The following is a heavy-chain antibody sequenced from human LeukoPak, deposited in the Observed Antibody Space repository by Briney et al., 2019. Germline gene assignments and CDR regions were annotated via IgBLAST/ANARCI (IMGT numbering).Heavy chain of an antibody. Sequence: GGSLRLSCAASGFTFRDYGIHWVRQAPGKGLEWVAVIWHDGRNKYYADSVKGRFTISRDNSKKTVLLQMNSLRAEDTAIYYCARESGRHYYDSSGYYWGQGTLVTVSS. CDR1: GFTFRDYG. CDR3: ARESGRHYYDSSGYY. J-gene: IGHJ4*02. V-gene: IGHV3-33*01. D-gene: IGHD3-22*01. CDR2: IWHDGRNK.